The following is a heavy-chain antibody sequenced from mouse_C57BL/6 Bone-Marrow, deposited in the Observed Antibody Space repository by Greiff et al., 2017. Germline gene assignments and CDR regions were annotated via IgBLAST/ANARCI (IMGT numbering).Heavy chain of an antibody. CDR2: IDPENGDT. CDR1: GFNIKDDY. D-gene: IGHD2-5*01. V-gene: IGHV14-4*01. CDR3: TTYSNYWYFDV. Sequence: VQLQQSGAELVRPGASVKLSCTASGFNIKDDYMHWVKQRPEQGLEWIGWIDPENGDTEYASKFQGKATITADTSSNTAYLQRSSLTSEDTAVYYCTTYSNYWYFDVWGTGTTVTVSS. J-gene: IGHJ1*03.